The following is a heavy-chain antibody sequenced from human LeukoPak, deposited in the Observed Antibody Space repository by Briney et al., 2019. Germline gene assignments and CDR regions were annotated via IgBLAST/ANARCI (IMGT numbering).Heavy chain of an antibody. J-gene: IGHJ6*02. V-gene: IGHV3-7*03. Sequence: GGSLRLSCAASGFPFNAYWMTWVSQAPGKGLEWVANIRQDGDTKYYVDSVKGRFTISRDNAMNSLYLQMSNLRAEDTAVYFCARGGGLDVWGQGATVTVSS. CDR2: IRQDGDTK. CDR3: ARGGGLDV. D-gene: IGHD3-16*01. CDR1: GFPFNAYW.